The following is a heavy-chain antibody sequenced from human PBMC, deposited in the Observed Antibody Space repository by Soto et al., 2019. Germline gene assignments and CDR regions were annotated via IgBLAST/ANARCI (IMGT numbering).Heavy chain of an antibody. CDR3: ARVSHLLLWFGELLDSRAHTARYSGGPDY. V-gene: IGHV4-39*01. Sequence: PSYTPYITCTVCGDTIYSTSYSWGLKRQPPGQGLEWLGTIYSLGNTYYNPSLKSRVTISVDKSKSQLFLKLSSVTAPDTAVYYCARVSHLLLWFGELLDSRAHTARYSGGPDYWGQGTLVTVSS. D-gene: IGHD3-10*01. J-gene: IGHJ4*02. CDR1: GDTIYSTSYS. CDR2: IYSLGNT.